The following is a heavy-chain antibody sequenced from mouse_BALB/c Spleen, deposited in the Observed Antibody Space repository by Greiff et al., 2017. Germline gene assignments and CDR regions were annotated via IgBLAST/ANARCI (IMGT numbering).Heavy chain of an antibody. CDR1: GYAFTNYL. Sequence: VHLVESGAELVRPGTSVKVSCKASGYAFTNYLIEWVKQRPGQGLEWIGVINPGSGGTNYNEKFKGKATLTADKSSSTAYMQLSSLTSEDSAVYYCARRYDYDGGWFAYWGQGTLVTVSA. V-gene: IGHV1-54*01. J-gene: IGHJ3*01. CDR2: INPGSGGT. D-gene: IGHD2-4*01. CDR3: ARRYDYDGGWFAY.